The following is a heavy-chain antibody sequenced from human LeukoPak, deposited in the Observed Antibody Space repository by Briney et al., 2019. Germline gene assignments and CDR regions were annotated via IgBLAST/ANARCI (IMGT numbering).Heavy chain of an antibody. Sequence: GGSLRLSCTASGFTFSNYFMHWVRQVPGEGPVWVSRITGDGSSTSYADSVKGRFTISRDNAKNTLYLQMNSLRAEDTALYYCVRLYAYWGQGTLVTVSS. J-gene: IGHJ4*02. CDR3: VRLYAY. D-gene: IGHD2/OR15-2a*01. CDR2: ITGDGSST. V-gene: IGHV3-74*01. CDR1: GFTFSNYF.